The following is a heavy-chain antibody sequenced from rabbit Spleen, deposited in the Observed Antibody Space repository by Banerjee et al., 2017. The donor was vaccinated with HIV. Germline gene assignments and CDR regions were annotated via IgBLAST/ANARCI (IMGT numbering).Heavy chain of an antibody. J-gene: IGHJ4*01. Sequence: QEQLVESRGGLVKPEGSLTLTCKASGVSLNDKDVMCWVRQAPGKGLEWIACINAATGKPVYATWAKGRFTISRTSSTTVTLQMTSLTAADTATYFCARGTYGGYASKLWGPGTLVTVS. CDR2: INAATGKP. V-gene: IGHV1S45*01. CDR3: ARGTYGGYASKL. CDR1: GVSLNDKDV. D-gene: IGHD6-1*01.